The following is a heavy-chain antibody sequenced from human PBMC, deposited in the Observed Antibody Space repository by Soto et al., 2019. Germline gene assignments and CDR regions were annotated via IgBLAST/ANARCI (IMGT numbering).Heavy chain of an antibody. D-gene: IGHD4-17*01. V-gene: IGHV1-58*02. Sequence: SVQPSCKASGFTFTTTVMHTVRQARGQRLEWIGWIVVGSGNTNYAQKFQERVTITRDMSTSTAYMELSSLRSEDTAVYYCAAEGTVTTGMDVWGQGTTVTVSS. CDR1: GFTFTTTV. CDR2: IVVGSGNT. CDR3: AAEGTVTTGMDV. J-gene: IGHJ6*02.